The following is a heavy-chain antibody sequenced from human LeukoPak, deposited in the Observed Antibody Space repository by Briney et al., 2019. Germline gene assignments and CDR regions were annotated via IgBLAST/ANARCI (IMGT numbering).Heavy chain of an antibody. V-gene: IGHV4-31*02. Sequence: WVRQHPGKGLEWIGYIYYSGSTYYNPSLKSRVTISVDTSKNQFSLKLSSVTAADTAVYYCARQWSSIDYWGQGTLVTVSS. CDR3: ARQWSSIDY. J-gene: IGHJ4*02. CDR2: IYYSGST. D-gene: IGHD2-15*01.